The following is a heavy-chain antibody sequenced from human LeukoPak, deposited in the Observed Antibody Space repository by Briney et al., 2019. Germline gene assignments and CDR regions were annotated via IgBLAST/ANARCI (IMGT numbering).Heavy chain of an antibody. V-gene: IGHV3-48*04. Sequence: GGSLRLSCAASGFTFSTYSMNWVRQAPGKGLEWVSYISSSSSTIYYADSVKGRFTISRDNAKNSLYLQMNSLRAEDTAVYYCACTLKREYSSSPAPYWGQGTLVTVSS. J-gene: IGHJ4*02. D-gene: IGHD6-6*01. CDR3: ACTLKREYSSSPAPY. CDR2: ISSSSSTI. CDR1: GFTFSTYS.